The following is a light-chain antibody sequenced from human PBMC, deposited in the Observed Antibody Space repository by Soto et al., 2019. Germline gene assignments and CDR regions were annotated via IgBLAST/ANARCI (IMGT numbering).Light chain of an antibody. V-gene: IGKV1-5*01. J-gene: IGKJ5*01. Sequence: DIQMTQSPSTLSASVGDRVTITCRASQSISSWLAWYQQKPGKTPKLLIYDASSLESGVPSRVSGSGSGTELTLTITGLQAVDFATYYCQQYNSYPFLFGQGTRLEIK. CDR3: QQYNSYPFL. CDR2: DAS. CDR1: QSISSW.